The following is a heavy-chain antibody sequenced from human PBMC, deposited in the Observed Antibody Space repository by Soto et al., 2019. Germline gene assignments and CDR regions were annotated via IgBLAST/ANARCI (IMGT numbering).Heavy chain of an antibody. CDR1: GGSISSYY. J-gene: IGHJ4*02. V-gene: IGHV4-59*01. CDR2: IYYSGST. D-gene: IGHD3-3*01. Sequence: SETLSLTCTVSGGSISSYYWSWIRQPPGKGLEWIGYIYYSGSTNYNPSLKSRVTISVDTSKNQFSLKLSSVTAADTAVYYCARVSPWRTNFDYWGQGTLVTVSS. CDR3: ARVSPWRTNFDY.